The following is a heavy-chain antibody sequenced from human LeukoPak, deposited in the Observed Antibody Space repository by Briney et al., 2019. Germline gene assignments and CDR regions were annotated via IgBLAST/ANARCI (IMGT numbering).Heavy chain of an antibody. D-gene: IGHD3-22*01. CDR3: ARDYYSYSRGSWAFDI. V-gene: IGHV3-7*03. CDR2: IDQDGSEK. CDR1: AFTFSSYW. J-gene: IGHJ3*02. Sequence: PGGSLRLSCAASAFTFSSYWMSWVRQAPGNGLEWVANIDQDGSEKYYVESMKGRTTISRDTAKNSLYLQMNSLRAEDTAVYYCARDYYSYSRGSWAFDIWGQGTMVTVSP.